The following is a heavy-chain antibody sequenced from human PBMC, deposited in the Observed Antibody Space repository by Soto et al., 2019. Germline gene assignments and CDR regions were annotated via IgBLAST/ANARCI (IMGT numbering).Heavy chain of an antibody. J-gene: IGHJ4*02. CDR2: ISSSSTYI. V-gene: IGHV3-21*06. CDR1: GFTFSSNT. CDR3: ATAVAGGDY. D-gene: IGHD6-19*01. Sequence: PGGSLRLSCAASGFTFSSNTINWVRQAPGKGLEWVSSISSSSTYIYYADSVKGRFTISRDNAKNLLYLQMNSLRAEDTAVYYCATAVAGGDYWGQGTLVTVSS.